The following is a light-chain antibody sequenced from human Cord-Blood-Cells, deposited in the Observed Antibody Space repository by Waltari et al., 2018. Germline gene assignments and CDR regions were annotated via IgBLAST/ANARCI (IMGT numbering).Light chain of an antibody. CDR2: WAS. CDR3: QQYYSTPQT. V-gene: IGKV4-1*01. CDR1: QSVLYSSNNKNY. Sequence: DIVMTQSPDSLAVSLGERATINCKSSQSVLYSSNNKNYLAWYQQKPGQPPKLLIYWASTRESGLPDRFSGSGSGTDFTLTISSLQAEDVAVYYCQQYYSTPQTFGQWTKLEIK. J-gene: IGKJ2*01.